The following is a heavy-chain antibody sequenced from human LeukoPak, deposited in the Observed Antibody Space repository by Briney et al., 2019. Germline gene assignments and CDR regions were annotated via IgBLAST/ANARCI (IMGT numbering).Heavy chain of an antibody. CDR3: AKGEIRYSNGYYDS. CDR1: GFTFSSYG. V-gene: IGHV3-30*02. J-gene: IGHJ4*02. D-gene: IGHD3-22*01. Sequence: GGSLRLSCVASGFTFSSYGMHWVRQAPGKGLEWVAFIRYDGSTKDYADSVKGRFTMSRDNSKNTLYLQMNSLRVEDTAVYYCAKGEIRYSNGYYDSSGQGTLVTVSS. CDR2: IRYDGSTK.